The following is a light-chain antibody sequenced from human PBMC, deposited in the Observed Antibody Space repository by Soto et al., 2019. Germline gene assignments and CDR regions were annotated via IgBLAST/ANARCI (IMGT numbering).Light chain of an antibody. CDR1: QSVSSSY. Sequence: EIVLTQSPGTRSLSPGERATLSCRASQSVSSSYLAWYQEKPGQAPRLLIYDASRATGIPDRFSGSGSGTDFTLTITKLEPEDFAVYYSQHYGTSALFGPGTKVDI. CDR2: DAS. CDR3: QHYGTSAL. J-gene: IGKJ3*01. V-gene: IGKV3-20*01.